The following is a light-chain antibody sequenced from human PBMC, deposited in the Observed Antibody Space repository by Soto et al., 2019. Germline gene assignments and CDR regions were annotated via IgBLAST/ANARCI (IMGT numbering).Light chain of an antibody. CDR1: QVIGNY. CDR2: GAY. CDR3: QKYNSALIT. V-gene: IGKV1-27*01. Sequence: DIQMTQSPSSLSASVGDRVTITCRASQVIGNYLAWYQQKPGKVPKLLIYGAYTLQSGVPSRLSGSGYGTDLTITISSIQNEDVEIYYCQKYNSALITFGQGTRLEIK. J-gene: IGKJ5*01.